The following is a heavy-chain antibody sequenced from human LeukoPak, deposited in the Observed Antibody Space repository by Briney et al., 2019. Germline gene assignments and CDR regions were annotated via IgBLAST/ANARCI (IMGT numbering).Heavy chain of an antibody. V-gene: IGHV1-2*06. J-gene: IGHJ5*02. Sequence: ASVKVSCKASGYTFTGYYMHWVRQAPGQGLEWMGRINPNSGGTNYAQKSQGRVTMTRDTSISTAYMELSRLRSDDTAVYYCARGGIAAAGTIPEDWFDPWGQGTLVTVSS. CDR3: ARGGIAAAGTIPEDWFDP. D-gene: IGHD6-13*01. CDR2: INPNSGGT. CDR1: GYTFTGYY.